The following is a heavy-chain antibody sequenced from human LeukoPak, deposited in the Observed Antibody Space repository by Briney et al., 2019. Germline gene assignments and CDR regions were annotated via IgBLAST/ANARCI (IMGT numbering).Heavy chain of an antibody. V-gene: IGHV3-21*01. CDR2: ISSSSSSI. J-gene: IGHJ4*02. D-gene: IGHD3-9*01. CDR1: RFTFSDYS. CDR3: SRVPEYMDILIAYSTTPDY. Sequence: RGSLRLSCVPSRFTFSDYSMNWVRPPPRKGLEWVSSISSSSSSIYYPDSAKGRFTISTDNAKNPLFLQMNSLRAEDTALVFLSRVPEYMDILIAYSTTPDYWGQGTLVTVSS.